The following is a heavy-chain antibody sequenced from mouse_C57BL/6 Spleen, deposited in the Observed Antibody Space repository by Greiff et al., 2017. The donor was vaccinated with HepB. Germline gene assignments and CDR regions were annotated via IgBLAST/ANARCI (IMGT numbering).Heavy chain of an antibody. J-gene: IGHJ2*01. Sequence: QVQLKQSGAELARPGASVKLSCKASGYTFTSYGISWVKQRTGQGLEWIGEIYPRSGNTYYNEKFKGKATLTADKSSSTAYMELRSLTSEDSAVHFCARSGSYYGSSLDYWGQGTTLTVSS. CDR2: IYPRSGNT. CDR3: ARSGSYYGSSLDY. CDR1: GYTFTSYG. V-gene: IGHV1-81*01. D-gene: IGHD1-1*01.